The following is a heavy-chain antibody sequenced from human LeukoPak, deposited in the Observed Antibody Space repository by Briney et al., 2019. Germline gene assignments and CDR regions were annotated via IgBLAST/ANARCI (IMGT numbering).Heavy chain of an antibody. CDR2: IIPIFGTA. J-gene: IGHJ4*02. V-gene: IGHV1-69*13. CDR1: GYSFTSYY. D-gene: IGHD5-18*01. Sequence: SVKVSCKASGYSFTSYYMHWVRQAPGQGLEWMGGIIPIFGTANYAQKFQGRVTITADESTSTAYMELSSRRSEDTAVYYCAAMVTSAYWGQGTLVTVSS. CDR3: AAMVTSAY.